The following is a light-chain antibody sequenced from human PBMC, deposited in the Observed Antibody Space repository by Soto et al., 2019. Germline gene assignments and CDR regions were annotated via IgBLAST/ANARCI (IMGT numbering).Light chain of an antibody. CDR2: QTS. CDR3: HQRQSWPRT. Sequence: PGDRVTLSCMASQYINTRLAWYQHSPGQAPRLLIYQTSIRAAGIPARFSASGSGTDFTLTISGVQPEDFALYYCHQRQSWPRTFGQGTKVDIK. CDR1: QYINTR. V-gene: IGKV3-11*01. J-gene: IGKJ1*01.